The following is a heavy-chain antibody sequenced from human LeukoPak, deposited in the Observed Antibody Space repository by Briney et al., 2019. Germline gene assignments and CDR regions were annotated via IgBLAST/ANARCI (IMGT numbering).Heavy chain of an antibody. CDR1: GGSISLYY. J-gene: IGHJ6*03. CDR2: IYTSGIT. D-gene: IGHD2-15*01. CDR3: AGPDIATRPRKYYYYLVV. V-gene: IGHV4-4*09. Sequence: SDTLSLTCTVSGGSISLYYWNWIRQPPGKGLEWIGYIYTSGITKYNPSLKSRVTISVDTSKNQLSLKLSSVTAADTAVYYCAGPDIATRPRKYYYYLVVWGKRTTVTVSS.